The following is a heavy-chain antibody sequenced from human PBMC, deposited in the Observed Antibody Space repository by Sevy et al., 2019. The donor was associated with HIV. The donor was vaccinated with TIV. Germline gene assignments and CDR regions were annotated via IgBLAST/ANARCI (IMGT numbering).Heavy chain of an antibody. CDR3: AREIGAAEASGWFDP. D-gene: IGHD6-13*01. Sequence: SETLSLTCTVSGGSISSYYWSWIRQPPGKGLEWIGYIYYSGSTNYNPSLKSRVTISVDTSKNQFSLKLSSVTAAGTAVYYCAREIGAAEASGWFDPWGQGTLVTVSS. CDR2: IYYSGST. CDR1: GGSISSYY. J-gene: IGHJ5*02. V-gene: IGHV4-59*01.